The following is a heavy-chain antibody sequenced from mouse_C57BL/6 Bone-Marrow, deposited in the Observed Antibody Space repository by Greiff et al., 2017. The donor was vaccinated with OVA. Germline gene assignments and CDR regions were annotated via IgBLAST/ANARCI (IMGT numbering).Heavy chain of an antibody. D-gene: IGHD1-1*01. CDR2: IYPGSGNT. J-gene: IGHJ4*01. V-gene: IGHV1-66*01. CDR1: GYSFTSYY. CDR3: ARTVVATDYAMDY. Sequence: VQGVESGPELVKPGASVKISCKASGYSFTSYYIHWVKQRPGQGLEWIGWIYPGSGNTKYNEKFKGKATLTADTSSSTAYMQLSSLTSEDSAVYYCARTVVATDYAMDYWGQGTSVTVSS.